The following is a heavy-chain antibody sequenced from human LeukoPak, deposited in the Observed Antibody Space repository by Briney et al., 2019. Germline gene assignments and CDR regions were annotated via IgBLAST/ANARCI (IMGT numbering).Heavy chain of an antibody. Sequence: GESLRLSCAASGFIFSSYAMSWVRQAPGKGLEWVSAISGSGGSTYHADSVKGRFTISRDNSKNTLYLQMNSLRAEDTAVYYCAKTESSSSWYDYYYGMDVWGQGTTVTVSS. D-gene: IGHD6-13*01. J-gene: IGHJ6*02. CDR2: ISGSGGST. V-gene: IGHV3-23*01. CDR1: GFIFSSYA. CDR3: AKTESSSSWYDYYYGMDV.